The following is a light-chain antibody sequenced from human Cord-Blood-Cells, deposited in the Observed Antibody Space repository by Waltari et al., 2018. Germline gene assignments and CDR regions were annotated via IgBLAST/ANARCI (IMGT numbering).Light chain of an antibody. V-gene: IGLV3-25*03. CDR1: ALPKQY. CDR3: QSADSSGTVV. J-gene: IGLJ2*01. CDR2: KDS. Sequence: SYELTPPPSVSVSPAQTARITCSGDALPKQYAYWYQQKPGQAPVLVIYKDSERPSGIPERFSGSSSGTTVTLTISGVQAEDEADYYCQSADSSGTVVFGGGTKLTVL.